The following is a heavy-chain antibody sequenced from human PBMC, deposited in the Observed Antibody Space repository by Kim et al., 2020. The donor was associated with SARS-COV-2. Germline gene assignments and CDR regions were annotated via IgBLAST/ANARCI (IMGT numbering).Heavy chain of an antibody. J-gene: IGHJ4*02. D-gene: IGHD5-18*01. CDR2: T. CDR3: AASLSFGPPVDY. V-gene: IGHV3-23*01. Sequence: TFYAASVEGRMTISRDNSKNTVSLKMHSLRADDTAVYYCAASLSFGPPVDYWGLGALVTVSS.